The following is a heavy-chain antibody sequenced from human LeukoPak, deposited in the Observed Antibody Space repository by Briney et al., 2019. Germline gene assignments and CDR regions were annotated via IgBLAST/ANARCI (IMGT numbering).Heavy chain of an antibody. Sequence: SETLSLTCTVSGGSISSYYWSWIRPPPGKGLEWIGYIYYSGSTNYNPSLKSRVTISVDTSKNQFSLKLSSVTAADTAVYYCARVSSLWYFDYWGQGTLVTVSS. J-gene: IGHJ4*02. V-gene: IGHV4-59*01. CDR2: IYYSGST. CDR1: GGSISSYY. CDR3: ARVSSLWYFDY. D-gene: IGHD2-21*01.